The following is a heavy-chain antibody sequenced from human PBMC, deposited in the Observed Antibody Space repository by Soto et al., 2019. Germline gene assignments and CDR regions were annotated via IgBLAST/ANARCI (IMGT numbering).Heavy chain of an antibody. J-gene: IGHJ4*02. D-gene: IGHD3-22*01. Sequence: QITLKESGPTLVKPTQTLTLTCTFSGFSLSTSGVGGGWIRQPPGKALEWIALIYWNDDKRYIPSLKSRLTITMDTSKHPVVRTMTYMDPVDTATYYCAHSFGYDSSGYYYACYDYWGQGTLVTVSS. CDR3: AHSFGYDSSGYYYACYDY. V-gene: IGHV2-5*01. CDR2: IYWNDDK. CDR1: GFSLSTSGVG.